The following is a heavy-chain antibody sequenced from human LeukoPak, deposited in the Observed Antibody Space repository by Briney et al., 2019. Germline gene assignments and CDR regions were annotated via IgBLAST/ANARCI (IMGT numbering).Heavy chain of an antibody. CDR1: GFTFSSYA. V-gene: IGHV3-23*01. D-gene: IGHD3-3*01. Sequence: PGGSLRLSCAASGFTFSSYAMSWVRQAPGKGLEWVSAISGSGGSTFYADSVKGRFTISRDNSKNTLYLQMNSLRAEDTAVYYCAKGNDFWSGYCFDYWGQGTLVTVSS. CDR3: AKGNDFWSGYCFDY. J-gene: IGHJ4*02. CDR2: ISGSGGST.